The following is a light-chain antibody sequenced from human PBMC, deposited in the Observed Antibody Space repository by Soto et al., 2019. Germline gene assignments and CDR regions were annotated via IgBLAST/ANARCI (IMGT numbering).Light chain of an antibody. CDR1: QSVNSNY. CDR3: QQYGTSIWT. CDR2: GAS. V-gene: IGKV3-20*01. J-gene: IGKJ1*01. Sequence: EIVLTQFPGTLSLSPGERATLSCRASQSVNSNYLTWYQQKPGQAPRLLIYGASSRATDIPDRFSGSGSGTDFTLTINRLEPEDFAVYYCQQYGTSIWTLGKGTKVEIK.